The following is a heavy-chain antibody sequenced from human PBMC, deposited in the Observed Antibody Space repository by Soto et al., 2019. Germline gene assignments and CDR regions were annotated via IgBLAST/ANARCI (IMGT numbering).Heavy chain of an antibody. Sequence: PGGSLRLSCAASGFNFDDYGMSWVRQAPGKGLEWVSGINWNGGSTGYADSVKGRFTISRDSAKNSLYLQMNSLRAEDTAVYYCTTDPVTMIVVVPSSGWGQGTLVTVSS. D-gene: IGHD3-22*01. V-gene: IGHV3-20*04. J-gene: IGHJ4*02. CDR2: INWNGGST. CDR1: GFNFDDYG. CDR3: TTDPVTMIVVVPSSG.